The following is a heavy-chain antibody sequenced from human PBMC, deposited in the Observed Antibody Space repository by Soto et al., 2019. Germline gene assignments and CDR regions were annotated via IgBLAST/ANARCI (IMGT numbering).Heavy chain of an antibody. V-gene: IGHV3-30*18. CDR2: ISYDGSKK. D-gene: IGHD2-2*01. J-gene: IGHJ6*02. Sequence: QVQLVESGGGVVQTGRSLRLSCAASGFTFSTYVMHWVRQAPGKGLEWVAAISYDGSKKYYADSVKGRLTITRDNSKNTLNLQMNTLRVEDTAVYYCAKGQHCSSTSCFFYYYGMDVWGQGTTVAVSS. CDR3: AKGQHCSSTSCFFYYYGMDV. CDR1: GFTFSTYV.